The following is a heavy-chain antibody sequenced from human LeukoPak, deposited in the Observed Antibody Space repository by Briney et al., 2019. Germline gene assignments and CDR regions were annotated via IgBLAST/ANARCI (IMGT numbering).Heavy chain of an antibody. V-gene: IGHV3-23*01. CDR1: GFTFSSCA. CDR2: ITGDGTRT. D-gene: IGHD1-14*01. Sequence: GGSLRLSCAASGFTFSSCAMTWVRQAPGKGLEWVASITGDGTRTYYTDSVKGRFTISRDNTKNTLYLQMNSLRADETAIYYCASRPRADMGPLDYWGQGTLVTVST. CDR3: ASRPRADMGPLDY. J-gene: IGHJ4*02.